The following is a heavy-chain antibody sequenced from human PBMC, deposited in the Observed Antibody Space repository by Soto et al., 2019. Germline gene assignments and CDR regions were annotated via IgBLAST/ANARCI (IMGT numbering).Heavy chain of an antibody. CDR2: ISTYNGDT. D-gene: IGHD5-12*01. CDR3: AREGVAPYYYYGMDV. J-gene: IGHJ6*02. V-gene: IGHV1-18*01. Sequence: GGSVKVSCKASGYPFTRSGISWVRQAPGQGLEWMGWISTYNGDTNYAQTFQGRVTMTTDTSTSTVHMEVRSLRSDDTAVYYCAREGVAPYYYYGMDVWGQGTPVTVSS. CDR1: GYPFTRSG.